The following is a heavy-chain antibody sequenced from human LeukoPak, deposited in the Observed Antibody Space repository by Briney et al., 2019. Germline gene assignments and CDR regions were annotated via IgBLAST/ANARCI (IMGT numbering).Heavy chain of an antibody. D-gene: IGHD6-13*01. V-gene: IGHV1-2*04. J-gene: IGHJ6*02. CDR1: GYTFTGYY. CDR3: ARVQEQQLVSPYYYYGMDV. Sequence: GASVKVSCKASGYTFTGYYMHWVRQAPGQGLEWMGWINPNSGGTNYAQKFQGWVTMTRDTSTSTVYMELSSLRSEDTAVYYCARVQEQQLVSPYYYYGMDVWGQGTTVTVSS. CDR2: INPNSGGT.